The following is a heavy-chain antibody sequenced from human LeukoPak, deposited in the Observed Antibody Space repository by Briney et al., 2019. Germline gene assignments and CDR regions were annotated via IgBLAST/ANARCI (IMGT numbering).Heavy chain of an antibody. CDR3: ARDPSGRGMDV. V-gene: IGHV3-13*01. CDR2: IGIAGDT. J-gene: IGHJ6*02. Sequence: GGSLRLSCAASGFTFSSYDMQWVRQVIGKGLEWVSAIGIAGDTHYSGSVKGRFTISRENAKNSLYLQMNSLRAGDTAVYYCARDPSGRGMDVLGQGTTVTVSS. D-gene: IGHD6-19*01. CDR1: GFTFSSYD.